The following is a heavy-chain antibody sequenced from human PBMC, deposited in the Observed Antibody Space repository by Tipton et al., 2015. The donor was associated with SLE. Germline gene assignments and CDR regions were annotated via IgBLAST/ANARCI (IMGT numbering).Heavy chain of an antibody. V-gene: IGHV3-30*04. Sequence: RSLRLSCAASGFTFSSYAMNWVRQAPGKGLEWVAVISYDGSNKYYADSVKGRFTISRDNSKNTLYLQMNSLRAEDTAVYYCASLLTGDGRTDWGQGTLVTVSS. D-gene: IGHD7-27*01. CDR3: ASLLTGDGRTD. CDR2: ISYDGSNK. J-gene: IGHJ4*02. CDR1: GFTFSSYA.